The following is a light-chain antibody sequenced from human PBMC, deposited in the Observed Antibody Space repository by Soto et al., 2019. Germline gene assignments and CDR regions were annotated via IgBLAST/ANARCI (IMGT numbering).Light chain of an antibody. Sequence: QSALTQPASVSGSPGQSITISCTGTSSDVGDYNYVSWYQQHPGKAPKLMIYEVSNRPSGVSNRFSGSKSGNTASLTISGLQAEDEADYYCTSYRSSNTPYVFGTGTKLTVL. CDR3: TSYRSSNTPYV. CDR2: EVS. V-gene: IGLV2-14*01. CDR1: SSDVGDYNY. J-gene: IGLJ1*01.